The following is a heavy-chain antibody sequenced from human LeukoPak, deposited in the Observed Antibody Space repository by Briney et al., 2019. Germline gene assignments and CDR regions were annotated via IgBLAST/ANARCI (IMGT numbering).Heavy chain of an antibody. CDR2: INHSGST. CDR3: ARGQGSGFDP. Sequence: SETLSLTCAVYGGSFSGYYWIWIRQPPGKGLEWIGEINHSGSTSSNPSLKNRVSMSVDTSKSHFSLRLSSVTAADTAVYYCARGQGSGFDPWGQGTLVIVSS. J-gene: IGHJ5*02. V-gene: IGHV4-34*01. CDR1: GGSFSGYY.